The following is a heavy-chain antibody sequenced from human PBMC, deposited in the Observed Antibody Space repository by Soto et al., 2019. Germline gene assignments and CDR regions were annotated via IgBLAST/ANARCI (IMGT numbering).Heavy chain of an antibody. CDR2: ISDDGSNK. Sequence: LRLSCAASGFIFTSYAMHWVRQAPGKGLEWVAVISDDGSNKYYVDSVKGRFTISRDSSKSMLYLQMNSLRAEDTAVYYCAKAEQLVPFDYWGQGTLVTVSS. J-gene: IGHJ4*02. D-gene: IGHD6-6*01. V-gene: IGHV3-30*18. CDR3: AKAEQLVPFDY. CDR1: GFIFTSYA.